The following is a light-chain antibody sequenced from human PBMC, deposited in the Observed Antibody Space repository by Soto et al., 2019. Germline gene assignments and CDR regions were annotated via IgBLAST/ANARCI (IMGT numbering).Light chain of an antibody. CDR1: SRAVGNYNY. V-gene: IGLV2-14*03. CDR3: SSYTGTSNLI. CDR2: DVS. J-gene: IGLJ2*01. Sequence: QSALTQPASVSGSPGQSITISCSGTSRAVGNYNYVSWYQHHPGKAPKLMIYDVSNRPSGVSDRFSASKSGNTASLTISGLQAEDEADYYCSSYTGTSNLIFGGGTKLTVL.